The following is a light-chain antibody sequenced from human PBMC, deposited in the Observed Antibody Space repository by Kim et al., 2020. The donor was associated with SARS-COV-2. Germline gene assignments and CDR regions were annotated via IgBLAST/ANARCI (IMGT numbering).Light chain of an antibody. J-gene: IGLJ2*01. CDR1: SRGIVDDNH. V-gene: IGLV2-8*01. CDR2: EVS. CDR3: SSYADINHLV. Sequence: GQPVTSTCPVASRGIVDDNHVSWYQQHPGHAPKLMIYEVSKRPAGVPDRFSGSKSGNTASLTVSGLQTEDEADYYCSSYADINHLVFGGGTQLTVL.